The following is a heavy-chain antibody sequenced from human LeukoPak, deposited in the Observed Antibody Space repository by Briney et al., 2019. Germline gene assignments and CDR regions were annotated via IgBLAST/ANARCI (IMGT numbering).Heavy chain of an antibody. D-gene: IGHD2/OR15-2a*01. J-gene: IGHJ4*02. CDR1: GASVGDYY. Sequence: AETLSLTCTVSGASVGDYYWSWIRQAAGKGLEWLGRIYTSGNTIYNPSLQSRVTISVDVSKNQFSLRLISMTAADTGIYYCAVDNRDFWGQGTLVTVSS. V-gene: IGHV4-4*07. CDR3: AVDNRDF. CDR2: IYTSGNT.